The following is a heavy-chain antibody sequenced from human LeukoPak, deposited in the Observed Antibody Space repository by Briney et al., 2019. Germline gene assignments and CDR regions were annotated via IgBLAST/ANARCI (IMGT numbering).Heavy chain of an antibody. V-gene: IGHV4-34*01. CDR3: ARVVASTSIDS. CDR2: INHSGST. Sequence: SETLSLTCAVYGGSFSGYYWSWIRQPPGKGLEWIGEINHSGSTNHNPSLKSRVTISVDTSKNQFSLKLSSVTAADTAIYYCARVVASTSIDSWGQGTLVTVSS. CDR1: GGSFSGYY. D-gene: IGHD2-15*01. J-gene: IGHJ4*02.